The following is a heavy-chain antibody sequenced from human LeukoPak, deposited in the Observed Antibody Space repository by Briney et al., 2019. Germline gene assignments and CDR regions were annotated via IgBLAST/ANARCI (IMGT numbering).Heavy chain of an antibody. V-gene: IGHV4-59*01. CDR3: ARYDHAPSYYYYYMDV. J-gene: IGHJ6*03. CDR2: YYGGRT. D-gene: IGHD1-14*01. CDR1: GDSISRYY. Sequence: SETLSLTCTVSGDSISRYYWSWIRQSPGKGLEWIGYYGGRTTYNPSLKSRVTMSVGTSKNQFSLKLTSVTAADTAVYYCARYDHAPSYYYYYMDVWGKGTTVTVPS.